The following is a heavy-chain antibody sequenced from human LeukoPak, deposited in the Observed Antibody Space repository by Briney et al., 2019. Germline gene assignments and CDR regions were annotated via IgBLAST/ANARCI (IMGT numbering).Heavy chain of an antibody. CDR2: IYDSGST. CDR3: ARHYGP. Sequence: GSLRLSCTASGFTFSYYWMSWVRQAPGKGLEWIGSIYDSGSTYYNPSLKSRVTISVDTSKNQFSLKLNSVTAADTAVYYCARHYGPWGQGTLVTVSS. V-gene: IGHV4-39*01. J-gene: IGHJ5*02. D-gene: IGHD3-10*01. CDR1: GFTFSYYW.